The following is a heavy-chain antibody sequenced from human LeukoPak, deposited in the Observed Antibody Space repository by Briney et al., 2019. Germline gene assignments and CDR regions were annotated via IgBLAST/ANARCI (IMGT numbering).Heavy chain of an antibody. D-gene: IGHD3-9*01. CDR1: GYTFTSYD. CDR2: MNPNSGNT. CDR3: AKREILTGYYCIDY. Sequence: ASVKVSCKASGYTFTSYDINWVRQATGQGLEWMGWMNPNSGNTGYAQKFQGRVTMTRNTSISTAYMELSSLRSEDTAVYYCAKREILTGYYCIDYWGQGALVTVSS. J-gene: IGHJ4*02. V-gene: IGHV1-8*01.